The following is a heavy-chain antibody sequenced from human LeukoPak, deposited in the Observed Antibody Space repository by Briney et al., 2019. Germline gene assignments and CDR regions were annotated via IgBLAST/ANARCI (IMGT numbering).Heavy chain of an antibody. CDR2: ITGSGDST. J-gene: IGHJ4*02. CDR3: AKGSAVADLYFDY. Sequence: GGSLRLSCAASGFTFSTYAMSWVRQAPGKGLEWVSTITGSGDSTYYADSVKGRFTISRDNSKNSLYLQMNSLRAEDTAVYYCAKGSAVADLYFDYWGQGTLVTVPS. D-gene: IGHD6-19*01. V-gene: IGHV3-23*01. CDR1: GFTFSTYA.